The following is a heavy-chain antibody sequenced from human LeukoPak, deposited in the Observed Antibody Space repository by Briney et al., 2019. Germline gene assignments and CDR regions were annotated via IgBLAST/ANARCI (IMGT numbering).Heavy chain of an antibody. D-gene: IGHD6-19*01. CDR1: GGSISSYY. CDR2: IYYSGST. V-gene: IGHV4-59*01. J-gene: IGHJ6*02. CDR3: ARVVAVAGSFYYYNGMDV. Sequence: PSETLSLTCTVSGGSISSYYWSWIRQPPGKGLEWIGYIYYSGSTNYNPSLKSRVTISVDTSKNQFSLKLSSVTAADTAVYYCARVVAVAGSFYYYNGMDVWGQGTTVTVSS.